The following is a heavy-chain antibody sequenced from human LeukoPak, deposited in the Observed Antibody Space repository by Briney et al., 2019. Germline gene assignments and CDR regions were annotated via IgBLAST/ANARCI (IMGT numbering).Heavy chain of an antibody. CDR3: ATGFRLPTAPIDY. CDR2: FDPEDGET. Sequence: ASVKVSCKVSRYTLTELSMHWVRQAPGKGLEWMGGFDPEDGETIYAQKFQGRVTMTEDTSTDTAYMELSSLRSEDTAVYYCATGFRLPTAPIDYWGQGTLVTVSS. V-gene: IGHV1-24*01. CDR1: RYTLTELS. J-gene: IGHJ4*02. D-gene: IGHD3-16*01.